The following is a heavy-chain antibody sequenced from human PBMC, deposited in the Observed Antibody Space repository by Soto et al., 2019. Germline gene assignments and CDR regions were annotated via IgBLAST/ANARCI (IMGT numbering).Heavy chain of an antibody. CDR1: GDSISTVDYF. J-gene: IGHJ5*01. CDR3: ARGRYCLTGRCFPNWFDS. Sequence: PSAPLSLTCSVSGDSISTVDYFWAWIRQPPGQALEYIGYIYKSATTYYNPSFEGRVAISLDTSKSHFSLNVTSVTAADTAVYFCARGRYCLTGRCFPNWFDSWGQGTLVTVSS. V-gene: IGHV4-30-4*01. CDR2: IYKSATT. D-gene: IGHD2-15*01.